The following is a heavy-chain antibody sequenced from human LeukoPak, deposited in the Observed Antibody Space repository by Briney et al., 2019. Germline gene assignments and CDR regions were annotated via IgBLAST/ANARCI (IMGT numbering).Heavy chain of an antibody. CDR3: ARDRGGGNFDY. Sequence: GGSLRLSCVASTFTISNYWMSWVRQAPGKGLEWVANKKKDGSEEYYVDSVKGRFIISRDNAKNSLYLQMNSLRAEDTAVYYCARDRGGGNFDYWGQGTLVTVSS. V-gene: IGHV3-7*04. CDR1: TFTISNYW. CDR2: KKKDGSEE. J-gene: IGHJ4*02. D-gene: IGHD3-16*01.